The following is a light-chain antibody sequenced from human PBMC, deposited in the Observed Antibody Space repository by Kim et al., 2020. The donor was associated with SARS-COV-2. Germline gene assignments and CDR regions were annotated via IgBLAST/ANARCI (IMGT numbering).Light chain of an antibody. J-gene: IGKJ1*01. CDR2: GAS. CDR3: QQYGSSKT. CDR1: QSVSSSY. V-gene: IGKV3-20*01. Sequence: LSPGERSTLSCRASQSVSSSYLAWYQQKPGQAPRLLIYGASSRATGIPDRFSGSGSGTDFTLTISRLEPEDFAVYYCQQYGSSKTFGQGTKVDIK.